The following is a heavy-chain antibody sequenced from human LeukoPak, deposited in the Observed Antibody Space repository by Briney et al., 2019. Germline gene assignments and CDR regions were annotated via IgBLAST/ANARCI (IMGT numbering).Heavy chain of an antibody. J-gene: IGHJ4*02. D-gene: IGHD1-14*01. CDR3: ATETNGRHYDY. Sequence: GSLRLSCTASGLTFSTSGFNWVRQAPGKGLERVASIGPTGSDRYHADSIKGRFTISRDNANNFLYLQMNSLRAEDTAVYYCATETNGRHYDYWGQGTLLTVSS. CDR1: GLTFSTSG. CDR2: IGPTGSDR. V-gene: IGHV3-21*06.